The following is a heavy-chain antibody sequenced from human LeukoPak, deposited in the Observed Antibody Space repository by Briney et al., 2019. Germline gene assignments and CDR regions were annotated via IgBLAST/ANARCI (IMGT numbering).Heavy chain of an antibody. CDR3: ARQMNWFDP. CDR1: GGSFSGYY. V-gene: IGHV4-30-2*01. CDR2: IYHSGST. Sequence: PSETLSLTCAVYGGSFSGYYWSWIRQPPGKGLEWIGYIYHSGSTYYNPSLKSRVTISVDRSKNQFSLKLSSVTAADTAVYYCARQMNWFDPWGQGTLVTVSS. D-gene: IGHD5-24*01. J-gene: IGHJ5*02.